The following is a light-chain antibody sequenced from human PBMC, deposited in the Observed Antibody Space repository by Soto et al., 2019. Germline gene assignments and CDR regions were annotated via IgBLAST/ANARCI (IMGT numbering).Light chain of an antibody. J-gene: IGKJ5*01. Sequence: DIQMTQSPSSLSASVRDRVTITCRASQIISTSLNWYQQKPGKAPKLLISAASTLQSGVPSRFSGSGSGTDFTLTISSLQPEDSATYYCQQGFSTPITFGQGTRL. V-gene: IGKV1-39*01. CDR1: QIISTS. CDR2: AAS. CDR3: QQGFSTPIT.